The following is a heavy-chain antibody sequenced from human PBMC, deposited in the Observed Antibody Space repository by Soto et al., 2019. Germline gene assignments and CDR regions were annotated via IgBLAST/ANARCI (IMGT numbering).Heavy chain of an antibody. CDR1: GFTFSSYW. D-gene: IGHD6-13*01. CDR3: ARDGGSSSWYAGSHYYYYGMDV. Sequence: EVQLVESGGGLVQPGGSLRLSCAASGFTFSSYWMSWVRQAPGKGLEWVANIKQDGSEKYYVDSVKGRFTISRDNAKNSLYLQMNSLRAEDTAVYYCARDGGSSSWYAGSHYYYYGMDVW. CDR2: IKQDGSEK. V-gene: IGHV3-7*01. J-gene: IGHJ6*01.